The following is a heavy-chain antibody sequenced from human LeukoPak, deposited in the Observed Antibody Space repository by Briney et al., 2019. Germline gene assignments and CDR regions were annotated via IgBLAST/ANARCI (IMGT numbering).Heavy chain of an antibody. CDR3: ARDLGDGYFSI. J-gene: IGHJ3*02. CDR2: INPNSGGT. V-gene: IGHV1-2*04. D-gene: IGHD5-24*01. Sequence: ASVKVSCKAFGYTFTGYYMHWVRQAPGQGLEWMGWINPNSGGTNYAQKFQGWVTMTRDTSISTAYMELSRLRSDDTAVYYCARDLGDGYFSIWGQGTMVTVSS. CDR1: GYTFTGYY.